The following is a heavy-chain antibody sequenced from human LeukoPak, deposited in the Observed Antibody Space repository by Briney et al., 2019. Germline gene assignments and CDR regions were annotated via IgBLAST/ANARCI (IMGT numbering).Heavy chain of an antibody. J-gene: IGHJ4*02. CDR2: INPSGGST. CDR1: GYTFTSYY. V-gene: IGHV1-46*03. CDR3: AMNFNYYDSSGPITPFDY. D-gene: IGHD3-22*01. Sequence: ASVKVPCKASGYTFTSYYMHWVRQAPGQGLEWMGIINPSGGSTSYAQKFQGRVTMTRDTSTSTVYMELSSLRSEDTAVYYCAMNFNYYDSSGPITPFDYWGQGTLVTVSS.